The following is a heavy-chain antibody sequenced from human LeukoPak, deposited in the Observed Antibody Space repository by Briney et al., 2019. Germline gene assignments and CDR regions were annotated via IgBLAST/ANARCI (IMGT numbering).Heavy chain of an antibody. Sequence: GGSLRLSCTASGVTFSTYAMSWVRQAPGKGLQWVSAISGSGGTTYYADSVKGRFTISRDNAKNSLYLQMNSLRAEDTAVYYCARDRDTAVTVDYWGQGTLVTVSS. CDR1: GVTFSTYA. D-gene: IGHD5-18*01. CDR3: ARDRDTAVTVDY. J-gene: IGHJ4*02. V-gene: IGHV3-23*01. CDR2: ISGSGGTT.